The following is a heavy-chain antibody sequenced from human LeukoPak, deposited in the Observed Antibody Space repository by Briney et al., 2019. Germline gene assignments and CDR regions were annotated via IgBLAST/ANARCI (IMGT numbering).Heavy chain of an antibody. D-gene: IGHD5-18*01. V-gene: IGHV3-21*01. J-gene: IGHJ4*02. CDR2: ISSSSSYI. Sequence: GGSLRLSCAASGFTFSSYSMNWVRQAPGKGLEWVSSISSSSSYIYYADSVKGRFTISRDNAKNSLYLQMNSLRAEDTAVYYCAKDQGRIQLYLLPYFDFWGRGTLVTVSS. CDR1: GFTFSSYS. CDR3: AKDQGRIQLYLLPYFDF.